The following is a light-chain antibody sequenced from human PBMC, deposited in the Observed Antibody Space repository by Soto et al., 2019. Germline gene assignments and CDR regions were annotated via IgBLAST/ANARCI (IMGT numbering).Light chain of an antibody. CDR2: ANS. CDR3: QSYDSTLSARYV. Sequence: QSVLTQPPSVSGAPGQRVTISCTGSSSNIGANYDVHWYQQRPGTAPKLLIFANSNRPSGVPDQFSGSKSGTSASLVITGLQAEDEGDYYCQSYDSTLSARYVFGTGTKLTVL. J-gene: IGLJ1*01. V-gene: IGLV1-40*01. CDR1: SSNIGANYD.